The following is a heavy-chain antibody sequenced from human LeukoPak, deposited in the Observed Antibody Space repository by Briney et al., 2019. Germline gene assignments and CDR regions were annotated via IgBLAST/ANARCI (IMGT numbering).Heavy chain of an antibody. J-gene: IGHJ4*02. D-gene: IGHD6-13*01. CDR2: IRYDGSNK. CDR1: GFTFSSHG. V-gene: IGHV3-30*02. CDR3: AKDLRVPAAGTKVDY. Sequence: GGSLRLSCAASGFTFSSHGMHWVRQAPGKGLEWVAFIRYDGSNKYYADSVKGRFTISRDNSKNTLYLQMNSLRAEDTAVYYCAKDLRVPAAGTKVDYWGQGTLVTVSS.